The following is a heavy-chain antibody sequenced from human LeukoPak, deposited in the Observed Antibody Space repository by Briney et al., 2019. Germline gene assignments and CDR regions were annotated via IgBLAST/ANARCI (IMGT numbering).Heavy chain of an antibody. CDR3: ARDFGREATGAFDI. CDR1: GLTFSSYS. J-gene: IGHJ3*02. D-gene: IGHD3/OR15-3a*01. Sequence: GGSLRLSCAASGLTFSSYSMNWVRQAPGKGLEWVSSISSSSSYIYYADSVKGRFTISRDNAKNSLYLQMNSLRAEDTAVYYCARDFGREATGAFDIWGQGTMVTVSS. V-gene: IGHV3-21*01. CDR2: ISSSSSYI.